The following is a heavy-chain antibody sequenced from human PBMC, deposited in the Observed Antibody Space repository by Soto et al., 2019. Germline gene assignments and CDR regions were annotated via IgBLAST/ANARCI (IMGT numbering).Heavy chain of an antibody. CDR1: GYTFTSYA. Sequence: QVQLVQSGAEVKKPGASVKVSCKASGYTFTSYAMHXXXXXXXXXXXXXXXXXXGNGNTKYSQKFQGRVTITRDTSAXXXXMXXXXXRXXXTXXXXXXXNXMDYDXLTXXYMAYYFDYWGQGTLVTVSS. CDR3: XXNXMDYDXLTXXYMAYYFDY. D-gene: IGHD3-9*01. V-gene: IGHV1-3*01. J-gene: IGHJ4*02. CDR2: XXXGNGNT.